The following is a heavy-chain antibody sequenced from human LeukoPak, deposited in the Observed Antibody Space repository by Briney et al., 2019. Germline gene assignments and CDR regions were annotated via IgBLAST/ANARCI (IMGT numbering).Heavy chain of an antibody. Sequence: ASVKVSCKASGYTFTGYYMHWVRQAPGQGLEWMGWINPNSGGTNYAQKFQGRVTMTRDTSISTAYMELSRLRSDDTAVYYCARAGRPVVPAATGYYYYYMDVWGKGTTVAISS. CDR1: GYTFTGYY. D-gene: IGHD2-2*01. CDR2: INPNSGGT. CDR3: ARAGRPVVPAATGYYYYYMDV. V-gene: IGHV1-2*02. J-gene: IGHJ6*03.